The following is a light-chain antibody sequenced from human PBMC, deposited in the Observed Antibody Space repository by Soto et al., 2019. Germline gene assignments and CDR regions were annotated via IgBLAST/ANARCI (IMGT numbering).Light chain of an antibody. CDR2: ATS. CDR3: QQSYSTQYP. J-gene: IGKJ2*01. Sequence: DIQMTQSPSSLSASVGDRVTITCRASQSISSYLNWYQQKPGKAPKLLIYATSSLQSGVPSRFSGSGSGTDFTLTISSLQPEDFATYYCQQSYSTQYPFGQGTKLEIE. V-gene: IGKV1-39*01. CDR1: QSISSY.